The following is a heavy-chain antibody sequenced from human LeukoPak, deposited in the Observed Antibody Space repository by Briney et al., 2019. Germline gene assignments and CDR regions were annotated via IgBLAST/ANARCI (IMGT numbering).Heavy chain of an antibody. CDR3: AKELLYSSPGVDY. V-gene: IGHV3-43*02. D-gene: IGHD6-13*01. CDR2: ISGDGGST. Sequence: WIRQPPGKGLEWVSLISGDGGSTYYADSVKGRFTISRDKSKNSLYLQMNSLRTEDTALYYCAKELLYSSPGVDYWGQGTLVTVSS. J-gene: IGHJ4*02.